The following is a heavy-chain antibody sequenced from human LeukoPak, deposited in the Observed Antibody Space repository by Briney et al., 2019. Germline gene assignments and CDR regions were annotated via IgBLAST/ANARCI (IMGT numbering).Heavy chain of an antibody. J-gene: IGHJ5*02. CDR2: IIPIFGTA. Sequence: ASVKVSCKASGGTFSSYAISWVRQAPGQGLEWMGGIIPIFGTANYAQKFQGRVTITTDESTSTAYMELSSLRSEGTAVYYCARDHCSSTSCYLPRLGFDPWGQGTLVTVSS. D-gene: IGHD2-2*01. CDR3: ARDHCSSTSCYLPRLGFDP. CDR1: GGTFSSYA. V-gene: IGHV1-69*05.